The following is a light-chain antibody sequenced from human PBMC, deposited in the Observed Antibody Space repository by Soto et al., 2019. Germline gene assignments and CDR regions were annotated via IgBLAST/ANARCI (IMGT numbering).Light chain of an antibody. CDR1: QTISSW. CDR2: KAS. V-gene: IGKV1-5*03. Sequence: DIQMTQSPSTLSGSVGDRVTITCRASQTISSWLAWYQQKPGKAPKLLIYKASTLKSGVPSRFSGSGSGTEFTLTISSLQPEDFATYYCQQLNSYPPSITFGQGTRLEIK. CDR3: QQLNSYPPSIT. J-gene: IGKJ5*01.